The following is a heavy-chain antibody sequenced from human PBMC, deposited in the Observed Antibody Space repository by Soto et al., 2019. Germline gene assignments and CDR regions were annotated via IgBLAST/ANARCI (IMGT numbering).Heavy chain of an antibody. V-gene: IGHV3-74*01. J-gene: IGHJ6*02. CDR3: AVWAMATAHYYYYGMDV. D-gene: IGHD5-18*01. CDR1: GFTFSSYW. Sequence: GGSLRLSCAASGFTFSSYWMHWVRQAPGKGLVWVSRINSDGSSTSYADSVKGRFTISRDNAKNTLYLQMNSLRAEDTAVDYCAVWAMATAHYYYYGMDVWGQGTTVTVS. CDR2: INSDGSST.